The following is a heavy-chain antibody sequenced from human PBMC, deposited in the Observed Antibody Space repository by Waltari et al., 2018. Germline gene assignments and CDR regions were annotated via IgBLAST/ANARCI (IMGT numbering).Heavy chain of an antibody. V-gene: IGHV1-3*01. CDR3: ARGNKAVAGPYYYYYGMDV. Sequence: QVQLVQSGAKVKKPGASVKVSCKASGYTFTSYAMHWVRQAPGQRLEWMGWINAGNGNTKYSQKFQGRVTITRDTSASTAYMELSSLRSEDTAVYYCARGNKAVAGPYYYYYGMDVWGQGTTVTVSS. CDR1: GYTFTSYA. CDR2: INAGNGNT. J-gene: IGHJ6*02. D-gene: IGHD6-19*01.